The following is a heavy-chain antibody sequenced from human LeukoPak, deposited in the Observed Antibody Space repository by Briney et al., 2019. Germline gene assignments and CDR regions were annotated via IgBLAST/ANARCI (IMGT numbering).Heavy chain of an antibody. D-gene: IGHD5-18*01. CDR3: TRQGGYSYGYPFDF. J-gene: IGHJ4*02. CDR2: VRSKDNNYAT. V-gene: IGHV3-73*01. CDR1: GFCFSGSA. Sequence: PGGSLRLSCAASGFCFSGSAIHWVRQASGKGLEWVGRVRSKDNNYATAYAASVKGRFTVSRDDSKNTAYLQMNSLKTEDTAVYYCTRQGGYSYGYPFDFWGQGTLVTVSS.